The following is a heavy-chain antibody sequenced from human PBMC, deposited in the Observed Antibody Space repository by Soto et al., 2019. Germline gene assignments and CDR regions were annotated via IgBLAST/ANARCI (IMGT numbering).Heavy chain of an antibody. CDR2: ISYDGSDK. CDR1: GFTFSRYA. D-gene: IGHD4-17*01. J-gene: IGHJ4*02. V-gene: IGHV3-30-3*01. Sequence: QVQLVESGGGVVQPGRSLRLSCVASGFTFSRYAIHWVRQAPGKGLEWVAVISYDGSDKYYADSVKGRFTISRDNSKNTLYLQMNSLRPDVTAVYYCARDYGDYDFLDYWGQGTLVTVSS. CDR3: ARDYGDYDFLDY.